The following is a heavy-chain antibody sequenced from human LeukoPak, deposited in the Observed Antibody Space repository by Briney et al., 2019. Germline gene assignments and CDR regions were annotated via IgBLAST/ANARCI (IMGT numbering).Heavy chain of an antibody. CDR1: GFTFSSYG. CDR2: IRYDGSNK. D-gene: IGHD1-26*01. Sequence: GGSLRLSCAASGFTFSSYGMHWVRQAPGKGLEWVAFIRYDGSNKYYADSVEGRFTISRDNSKNTLYLQMNSLRAEDTAVYYCAKDGRGATPSYLDYWGQGTLVTVSS. CDR3: AKDGRGATPSYLDY. V-gene: IGHV3-30*02. J-gene: IGHJ4*02.